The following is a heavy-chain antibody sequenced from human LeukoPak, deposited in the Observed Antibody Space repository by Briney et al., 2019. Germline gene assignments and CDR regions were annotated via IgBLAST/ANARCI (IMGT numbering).Heavy chain of an antibody. CDR2: IYYSGST. D-gene: IGHD1-26*01. CDR1: GGSISSYY. CDR3: ATFDVGASNFDY. V-gene: IGHV4-59*08. Sequence: PSETLPLTCTVSGGSISSYYWSWIRQPPGKGLEWIGYIYYSGSTNYNPSLKSRVTISVDTSKNQFSLKLSSVTAADTAVYYCATFDVGASNFDYWGQGTLVTVSS. J-gene: IGHJ4*02.